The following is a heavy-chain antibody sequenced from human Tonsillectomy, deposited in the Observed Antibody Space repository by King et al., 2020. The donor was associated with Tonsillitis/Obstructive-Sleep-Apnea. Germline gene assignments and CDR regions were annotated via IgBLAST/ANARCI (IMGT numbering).Heavy chain of an antibody. D-gene: IGHD6-19*01. CDR3: ATVAYSSGVDAFDI. CDR2: IYYSGST. V-gene: IGHV4-39*01. CDR1: GGSISSSSYY. Sequence: QLQESGPGLVKPSETLSLTCTVSGGSISSSSYYWGWIRQPPGKGLEWIGSIYYSGSTYYNPSLKSRVTISVDTSKNQFSLKLSSVTAADTAVYYCATVAYSSGVDAFDIWGQGTMVTVSS. J-gene: IGHJ3*02.